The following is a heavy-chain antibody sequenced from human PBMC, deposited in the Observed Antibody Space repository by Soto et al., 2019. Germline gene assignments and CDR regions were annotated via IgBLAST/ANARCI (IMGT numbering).Heavy chain of an antibody. J-gene: IGHJ4*02. CDR1: GFTFSSYS. V-gene: IGHV3-21*01. CDR2: ISSSSSYI. CDR3: ARDWGNWNYRLDY. D-gene: IGHD1-7*01. Sequence: GVSLRLSCAASGFTFSSYSMNWVRQAPGKGLEWVSSISSSSSYIYYADSVKGRFTISRDNAKNSLYLQMNSLRAEDTAVYYCARDWGNWNYRLDYWGQGTLVTVSS.